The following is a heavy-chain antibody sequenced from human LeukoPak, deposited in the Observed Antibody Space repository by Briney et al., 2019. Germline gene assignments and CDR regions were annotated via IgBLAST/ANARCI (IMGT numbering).Heavy chain of an antibody. CDR3: ARGPRYYDSSGYSHYYYYYMDV. CDR2: MNPNSGNT. Sequence: ASVKVSCKASGYTFTSYGINWVRQATGQGLEWMGWMNPNSGNTGYAQKFQGRVTMTRNTSISTAYMELSSLRSEDTAVYYCARGPRYYDSSGYSHYYYYYMDVWGRGTTVTVSS. J-gene: IGHJ6*03. D-gene: IGHD3-22*01. V-gene: IGHV1-8*01. CDR1: GYTFTSYG.